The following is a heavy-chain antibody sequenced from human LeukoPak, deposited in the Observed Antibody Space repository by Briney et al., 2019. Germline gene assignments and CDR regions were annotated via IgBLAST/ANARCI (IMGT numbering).Heavy chain of an antibody. CDR2: IKLDGSEK. CDR1: GFTFGKYW. J-gene: IGHJ4*02. CDR3: ARLGARQVLDY. D-gene: IGHD4-17*01. V-gene: IGHV3-7*01. Sequence: AGGSLRLSCVASGFTFGKYWMSWVRQAPGKGLEWVANIKLDGSEKNYVDSVKGRFTISRDNTKNSLYLQMNSLRAEDTAVYYCARLGARQVLDYWGQGTLVTVSS.